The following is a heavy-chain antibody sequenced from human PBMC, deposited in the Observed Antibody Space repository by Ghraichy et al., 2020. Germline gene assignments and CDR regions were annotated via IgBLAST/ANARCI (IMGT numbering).Heavy chain of an antibody. D-gene: IGHD6-13*01. J-gene: IGHJ5*02. CDR3: ARGLPYSTRWSWFDP. CDR2: INHSGST. CDR1: GGSFSGYY. Sequence: ESLNISCAVYGGSFSGYYWSWIRQPPGKGLEWIGEINHSGSTNYNPSLKSRVTISVDTSKNQFSLKLSSVTAADTAVYYRARGLPYSTRWSWFDPWGQGTLVTVSS. V-gene: IGHV4-34*01.